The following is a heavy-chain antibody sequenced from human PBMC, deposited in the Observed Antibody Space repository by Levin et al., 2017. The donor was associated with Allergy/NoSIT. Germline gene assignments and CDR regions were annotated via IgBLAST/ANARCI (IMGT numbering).Heavy chain of an antibody. CDR3: ARGSRLLPVDS. D-gene: IGHD2-15*01. CDR2: INPNSGVT. Sequence: GESLKISCKTSGYIFTGYYIHWVRQAPGQGLEWMGWINPNSGVTNYAQSFQGRVTMTRDTSISTASMEVSRLRSDDTALYYCARGSRLLPVDSWGQGTLVTVSS. V-gene: IGHV1-2*02. J-gene: IGHJ4*02. CDR1: GYIFTGYY.